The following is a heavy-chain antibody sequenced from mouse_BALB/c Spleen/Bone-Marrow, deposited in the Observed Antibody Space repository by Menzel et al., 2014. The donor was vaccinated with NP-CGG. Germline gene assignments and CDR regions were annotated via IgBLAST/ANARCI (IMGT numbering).Heavy chain of an antibody. Sequence: EVQGVESGGGLVQPGGSRKLSCAASGFTFSSFGMHWVRQAPEKGLEWVAYISSGSSTIYYADTVMGRFTISRDNPKNTLFLQMTSLRSEDTAMYYCVRSGSSSGYFDYWGQGTPLTVSS. D-gene: IGHD1-1*01. CDR2: ISSGSSTI. V-gene: IGHV5-17*02. J-gene: IGHJ2*01. CDR1: GFTFSSFG. CDR3: VRSGSSSGYFDY.